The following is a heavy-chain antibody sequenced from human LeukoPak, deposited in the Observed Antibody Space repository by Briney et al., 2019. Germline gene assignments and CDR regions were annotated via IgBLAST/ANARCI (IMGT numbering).Heavy chain of an antibody. CDR3: ARARTNFDY. Sequence: SEILSLTCAVYGGSFSGYYWSWIRQPPGKGLEWIGEINHSGSTNYNPSLKSRVTISVDTSKNQFSLKLSSVTAADTAVYYCARARTNFDYWGQGTLVTVSS. CDR1: GGSFSGYY. J-gene: IGHJ4*02. V-gene: IGHV4-34*01. CDR2: INHSGST.